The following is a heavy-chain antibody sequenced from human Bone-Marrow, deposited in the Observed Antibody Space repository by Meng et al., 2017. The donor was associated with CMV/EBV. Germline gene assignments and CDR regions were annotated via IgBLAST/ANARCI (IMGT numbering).Heavy chain of an antibody. D-gene: IGHD2-15*01. CDR1: H. CDR3: ARGLGCSGGDCYSPNFDS. Sequence: HRSWIRQPPGKGLEGIGEINHREINPSGSTNYNPSLKSRVTMSVDTSKTQFSLKLSSVTAADTAVYYCARGLGCSGGDCYSPNFDSWGQGILVTVSS. V-gene: IGHV4-34*01. CDR2: INPSGST. J-gene: IGHJ4*02.